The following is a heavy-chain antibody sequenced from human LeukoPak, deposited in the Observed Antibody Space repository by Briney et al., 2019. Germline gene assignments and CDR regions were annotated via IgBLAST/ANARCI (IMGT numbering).Heavy chain of an antibody. CDR2: IRYDLTKT. Sequence: AGGSLRLSCTASGFSFSTSGMHWVRQAPGKGLQWVAFIRYDLTKTYYTDSVKGRFTISRDNSKNTLYLQVNSLRVEDTAMYYCARDNRGYDRPGWFDPWGQGTLVTVSS. J-gene: IGHJ5*02. CDR1: GFSFSTSG. V-gene: IGHV3-30*02. CDR3: ARDNRGYDRPGWFDP. D-gene: IGHD5-12*01.